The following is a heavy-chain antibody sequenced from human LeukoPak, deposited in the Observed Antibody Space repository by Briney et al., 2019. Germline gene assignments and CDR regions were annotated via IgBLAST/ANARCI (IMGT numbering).Heavy chain of an antibody. D-gene: IGHD3-16*01. CDR3: AKDSRGAAFWGEFEY. J-gene: IGHJ4*02. Sequence: GGSLRLSCAASGFTFDFSAMHWLRQAPGKGLEWVSLTTKDDGSTYYADSVKGRFTISRDNSKNSLYLQMNSLRTEDTAFYYCAKDSRGAAFWGEFEYWGQGTLVIVSS. CDR1: GFTFDFSA. CDR2: TTKDDGST. V-gene: IGHV3-43*02.